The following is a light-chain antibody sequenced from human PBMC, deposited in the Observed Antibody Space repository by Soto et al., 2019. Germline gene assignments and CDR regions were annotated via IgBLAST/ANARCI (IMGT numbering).Light chain of an antibody. V-gene: IGLV2-14*01. CDR2: DVS. CDR3: SSYRSTKTPHHV. Sequence: QSALTQPASVSGSPGQSITISCTGTSSDVGGYNYVSWYQQLPGKAPKLMIFDVSNRPSGVSNRFSGSKSGNTASLTISGLQAEDEADYYCSSYRSTKTPHHVFVTGSKVTVL. J-gene: IGLJ1*01. CDR1: SSDVGGYNY.